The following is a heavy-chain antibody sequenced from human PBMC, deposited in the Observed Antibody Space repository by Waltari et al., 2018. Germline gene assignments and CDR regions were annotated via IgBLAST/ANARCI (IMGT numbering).Heavy chain of an antibody. J-gene: IGHJ4*02. D-gene: IGHD3-16*02. Sequence: QVQLQESGPGLVKPSETLSLTCTVSGASINSSDYYWSWIRQHPGKGLEWIGYLYHIGGTYYNPSLKSRVTISIDRAKNQFSLKLNSVTAADTAVYYCAREGVIGFGEPRTWIDYWGQGTLVTVSS. V-gene: IGHV4-30-4*08. CDR2: LYHIGGT. CDR3: AREGVIGFGEPRTWIDY. CDR1: GASINSSDYY.